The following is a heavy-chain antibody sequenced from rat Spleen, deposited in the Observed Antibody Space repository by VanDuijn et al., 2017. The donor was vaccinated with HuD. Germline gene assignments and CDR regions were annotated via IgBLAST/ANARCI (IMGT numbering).Heavy chain of an antibody. CDR1: DYSITSNY. Sequence: EVQLQESGPGLVKPSQSLSLTCSVTDYSITSNYWGWIRKFPGNKLEWMGYINSAGTTNYNPSLKSRISITRDTSKNQFFLQVNSVSSEDTARYFLVRYTAAFSFDYWGQGVMVTVSS. CDR3: VRYTAAFSFDY. J-gene: IGHJ2*01. V-gene: IGHV3-3*01. D-gene: IGHD1-2*01. CDR2: INSAGTT.